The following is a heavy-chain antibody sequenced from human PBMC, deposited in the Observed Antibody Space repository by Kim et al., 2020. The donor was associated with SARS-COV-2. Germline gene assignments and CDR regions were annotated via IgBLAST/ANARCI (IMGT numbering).Heavy chain of an antibody. D-gene: IGHD3-22*01. CDR2: IYYSGST. CDR3: AREGEGYYDSSGNPVVRGFDP. J-gene: IGHJ5*02. V-gene: IGHV4-31*03. CDR1: GGSISSGGYY. Sequence: SETLSLTCTVSGGSISSGGYYWSWIRQHPGKGLEWIGYIYYSGSTYYNPSLKSRVTISVDTSKNQFSLKLSSVTAADTAVYYCAREGEGYYDSSGNPVVRGFDPWGQGTLVTVSS.